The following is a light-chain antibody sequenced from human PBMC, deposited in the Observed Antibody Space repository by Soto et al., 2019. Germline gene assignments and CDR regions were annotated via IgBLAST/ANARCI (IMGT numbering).Light chain of an antibody. CDR3: MQGTHWPWT. CDR2: KVS. V-gene: IGKV2-30*01. CDR1: QSLVSSDGNTF. Sequence: DVVMTQSPLSLPVTLGQPASISCRSSQSLVSSDGNTFLNWFQQRPGQSPRRLIYKVSNRDSGVPDRFTGSGSGTDFTLKISRVEAEDVGVYYCMQGTHWPWTFGQGTKVETK. J-gene: IGKJ1*01.